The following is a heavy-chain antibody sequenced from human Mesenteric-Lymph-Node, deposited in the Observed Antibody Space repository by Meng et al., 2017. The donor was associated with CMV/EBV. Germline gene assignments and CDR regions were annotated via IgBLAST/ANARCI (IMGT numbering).Heavy chain of an antibody. V-gene: IGHV3-48*03. CDR1: GFAFSSYD. CDR2: ISSSGPSI. J-gene: IGHJ4*02. CDR3: VRGSIADY. Sequence: GESLKISCAASGFAFSSYDMHWVRQATGKGLEWVSYISSSGPSIYYADSVKGRFTMSRDNAKNSLFLQMNSLRADDTAVYYCVRGSIADYWGQGTLVTVSS. D-gene: IGHD6-6*01.